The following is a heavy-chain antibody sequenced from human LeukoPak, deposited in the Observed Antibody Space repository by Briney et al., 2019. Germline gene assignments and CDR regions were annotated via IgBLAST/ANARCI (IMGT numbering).Heavy chain of an antibody. D-gene: IGHD1-26*01. CDR3: ARGRGSYSLDY. J-gene: IGHJ4*02. CDR1: RYTFAGYS. V-gene: IGHV1-2*02. CDR2: INPNSGGT. Sequence: ASVKVSCKASRYTFAGYSMHWVRQAPGQGLEWMGWINPNSGGTNYAQKFQGRVTMTGDTSISTAYMELSRLTPDDTAVYYCARGRGSYSLDYWGQGTLVTVSS.